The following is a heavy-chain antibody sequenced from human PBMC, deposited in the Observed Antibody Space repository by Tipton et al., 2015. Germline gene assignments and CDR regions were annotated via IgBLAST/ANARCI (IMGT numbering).Heavy chain of an antibody. J-gene: IGHJ4*02. CDR2: ISYTDGA. D-gene: IGHD1-26*01. Sequence: LRLSCTVSGGSVTSGSYYWSWVRQPPGKGLEWIGYISYTDGAHYNPALKSRVTISVDTSKNQFSLQLNSVTPEDTAVYYCARVGAGQLTSTPGGFDYWGQGTLVTVSS. CDR1: GGSVTSGSYY. CDR3: ARVGAGQLTSTPGGFDY. V-gene: IGHV4-61*01.